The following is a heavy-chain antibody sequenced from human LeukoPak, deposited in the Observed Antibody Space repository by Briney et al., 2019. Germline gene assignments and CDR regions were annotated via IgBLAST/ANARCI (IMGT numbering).Heavy chain of an antibody. D-gene: IGHD3-22*01. V-gene: IGHV3-23*01. CDR1: GFTFNTYA. J-gene: IGHJ5*02. Sequence: GGSLRLSCAASGFTFNTYAMSWVRQAPGKGLEWVSPITGSGGGTYYADSVKGRFIISRDNSKNTLYLQMNSLGAEDTAVYYCAKSGTIIVVGTPGSWFDPWGQGTLVTVSS. CDR3: AKSGTIIVVGTPGSWFDP. CDR2: ITGSGGGT.